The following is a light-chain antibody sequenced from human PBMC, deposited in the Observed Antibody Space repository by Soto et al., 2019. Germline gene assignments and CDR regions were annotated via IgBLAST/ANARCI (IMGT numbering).Light chain of an antibody. CDR2: GAS. V-gene: IGKV3-20*01. CDR3: QQYGSSFTWT. J-gene: IGKJ1*01. Sequence: EIVLTQSPGTLSLSPGERATLSCRASQSISSSYLAWYQQKPGQAPRLLIYGASSRATGIPDRFSGSGSGTDFTLTVSRLEPEDFAVYYCQQYGSSFTWTVGQGTKVDI. CDR1: QSISSSY.